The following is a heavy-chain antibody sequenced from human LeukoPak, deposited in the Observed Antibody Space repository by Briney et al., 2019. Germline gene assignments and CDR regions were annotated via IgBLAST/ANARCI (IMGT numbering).Heavy chain of an antibody. Sequence: GESLKTSCKGSGYSFTSYWIGWVRQMPRKGLEGRGSIYPCDSDTIYSPSFQRQVTISADKSITPAYLQWSSLKASDTAMYYCATYCSSTSCSRANWFDSWGRGTLVTVCS. J-gene: IGHJ5*01. V-gene: IGHV5-51*01. CDR2: IYPCDSDT. CDR3: ATYCSSTSCSRANWFDS. D-gene: IGHD2-2*01. CDR1: GYSFTSYW.